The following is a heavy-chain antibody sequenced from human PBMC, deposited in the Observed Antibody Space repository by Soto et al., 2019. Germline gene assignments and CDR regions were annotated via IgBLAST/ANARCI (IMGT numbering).Heavy chain of an antibody. V-gene: IGHV3-33*01. J-gene: IGHJ4*02. CDR3: ARVRHSCSGGRCYSFGFDY. D-gene: IGHD2-15*01. CDR2: MWSGGSSK. Sequence: SXRLYCAAYGFTLSNFGKQWRRQAPVTGLEWVTVMWSGGSSKYYRDSVNVRFTISRDISQNTMSLQMNNLRADDTAVYYSARVRHSCSGGRCYSFGFDYWGQGTPVTVSS. CDR1: GFTLSNFG.